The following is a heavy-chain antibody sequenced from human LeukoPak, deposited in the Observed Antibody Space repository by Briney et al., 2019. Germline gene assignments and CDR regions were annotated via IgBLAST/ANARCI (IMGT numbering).Heavy chain of an antibody. Sequence: GGSLRLSCAASGFTASTNHLSWVRQAPGKGLEWVSVIYDSGTTYYADSVKGRFLIFRDTSKNTVDLQMNSLRVEDTAVYYCAGRRSSGWYAYWGQGTLVTVSS. D-gene: IGHD6-19*01. V-gene: IGHV3-53*01. J-gene: IGHJ4*02. CDR1: GFTASTNH. CDR3: AGRRSSGWYAY. CDR2: IYDSGTT.